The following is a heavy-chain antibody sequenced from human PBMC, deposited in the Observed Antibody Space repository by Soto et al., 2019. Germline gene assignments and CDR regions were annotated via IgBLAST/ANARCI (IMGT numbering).Heavy chain of an antibody. D-gene: IGHD6-13*01. CDR3: ARAKGYSSSWYKSSYYYYMDV. J-gene: IGHJ6*03. CDR2: INPNSGGT. CDR1: GYTFTGYY. Sequence: ASVKVSCKASGYTFTGYYMHWVRQAPGQGLEWMGWINPNSGGTNYAQKFQGWVTMTRDTSISTAYMELSRLRSDDTAVYYCARAKGYSSSWYKSSYYYYMDVWGKGTTVTVSS. V-gene: IGHV1-2*04.